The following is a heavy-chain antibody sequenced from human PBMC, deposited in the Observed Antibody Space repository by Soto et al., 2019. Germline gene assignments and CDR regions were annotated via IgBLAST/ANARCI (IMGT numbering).Heavy chain of an antibody. J-gene: IGHJ4*01. Sequence: QVQLVESGGGVVQPGSSLRLPCAASGFSFKNYAFHWVRQAPGKGLEWVALISHNDEPKIFYADSVQGRFTISRDNFKNTVYLHMNSLRDEDTAVYHCARGVRAETYYNAFDYWGQGTQVTVSS. CDR2: ISHNDEPKI. V-gene: IGHV3-30-3*01. CDR3: ARGVRAETYYNAFDY. D-gene: IGHD3-10*01. CDR1: GFSFKNYA.